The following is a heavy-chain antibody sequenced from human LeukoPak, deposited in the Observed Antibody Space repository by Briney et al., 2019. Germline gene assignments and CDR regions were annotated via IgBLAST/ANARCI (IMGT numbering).Heavy chain of an antibody. CDR2: ISGSSSAM. V-gene: IGHV3-48*04. CDR3: ATSSSWYEDAFDI. D-gene: IGHD6-13*01. CDR1: GFSFKTYS. Sequence: GGSLRLSCVTSGFSFKTYSFNWVRQAPGKGLEWLSYISGSSSAMFYADSVKGRFTISRDNAKNSLYLQMNSLRAEDTAVYYCATSSSWYEDAFDIWGQGTMVTVSS. J-gene: IGHJ3*02.